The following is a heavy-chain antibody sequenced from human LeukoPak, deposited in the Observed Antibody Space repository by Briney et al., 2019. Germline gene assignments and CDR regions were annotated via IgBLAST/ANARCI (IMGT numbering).Heavy chain of an antibody. V-gene: IGHV1-24*01. J-gene: IGHJ3*02. CDR1: GYTLTELS. Sequence: GASVKVSCKVSGYTLTELSMHWVRQAPGKGLEWMGGFDPEDGETIYAQKFQGRVTMTEDTSTDTAYMELSSLRSEDTAAYYCATRRHIAAAGRSAFDIWGQGTMVTVSS. D-gene: IGHD6-13*01. CDR3: ATRRHIAAAGRSAFDI. CDR2: FDPEDGET.